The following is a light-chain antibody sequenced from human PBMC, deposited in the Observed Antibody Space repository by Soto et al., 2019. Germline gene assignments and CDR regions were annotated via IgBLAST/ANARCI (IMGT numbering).Light chain of an antibody. CDR2: DAS. CDR3: QQYDIWPPYT. J-gene: IGKJ2*01. CDR1: QNIRSS. V-gene: IGKV3-15*01. Sequence: EVVMTQSPSSLSASPGERVTLSCRAIQNIRSSLAWYQQRPGQAPRLLIYDASTRATGIPPRFSGGGSGPEFTVTISSLQSEDFAIYYCQQYDIWPPYTFGQGTKVEF.